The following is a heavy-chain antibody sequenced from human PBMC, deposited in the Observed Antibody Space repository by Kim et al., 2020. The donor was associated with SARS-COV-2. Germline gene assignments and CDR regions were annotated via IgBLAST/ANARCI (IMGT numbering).Heavy chain of an antibody. CDR3: AAVKRGNSGYFDY. Sequence: GGSLRLSCAASGFTFSSYAMSWVRQAPGKGLEWVSAISGSGGSTYYADSVKGRFTISRDNSKNTLYLQMNSLRAEDTAVYYCAAVKRGNSGYFDYWGQGTLVTVSS. D-gene: IGHD3-10*01. CDR2: ISGSGGST. V-gene: IGHV3-23*01. CDR1: GFTFSSYA. J-gene: IGHJ4*02.